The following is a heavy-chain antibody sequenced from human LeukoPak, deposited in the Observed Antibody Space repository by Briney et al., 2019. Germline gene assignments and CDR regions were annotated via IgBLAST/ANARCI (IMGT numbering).Heavy chain of an antibody. J-gene: IGHJ4*02. Sequence: PGGSLTLSCAAYGFTFDDYSWHWVRQPPGKGLEWVAGISWNSGSIGYADSVKGRFTISRDNAKNSLYLQMNSLRAEDTALYYCAKAAVAGTGRFDYWGQGTLVTVSS. CDR1: GFTFDDYS. D-gene: IGHD6-19*01. CDR3: AKAAVAGTGRFDY. V-gene: IGHV3-9*01. CDR2: ISWNSGSI.